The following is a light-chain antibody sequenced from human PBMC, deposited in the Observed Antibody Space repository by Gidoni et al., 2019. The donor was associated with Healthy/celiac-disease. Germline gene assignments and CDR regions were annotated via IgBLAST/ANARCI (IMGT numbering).Light chain of an antibody. CDR1: NIGSKS. Sequence: SYVLTQPPSVSVAPGQTARITCGGKNIGSKSVHWYQQKPGQAPVLVVYDDSDRPPGIPERFSGSNSGNTATLTISRVEAGDEADYYCQVWDSSSDHLVFGGGTKLTVL. CDR3: QVWDSSSDHLV. V-gene: IGLV3-21*02. J-gene: IGLJ3*02. CDR2: DDS.